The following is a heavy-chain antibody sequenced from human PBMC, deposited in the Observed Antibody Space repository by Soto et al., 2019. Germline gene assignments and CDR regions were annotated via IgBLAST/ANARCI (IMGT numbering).Heavy chain of an antibody. Sequence: LRLSCGASECNFISYGRHWVRKATGKGLEWVAVIWYDGSNKYYADSVKGRFTISRDNSKNTLYLQMNSLRAEDTAVYYCAGAAGTYYYYYGMDVWGQGSTVTVSS. J-gene: IGHJ6*02. D-gene: IGHD6-13*01. CDR1: ECNFISYG. V-gene: IGHV3-33*01. CDR2: IWYDGSNK. CDR3: AGAAGTYYYYYGMDV.